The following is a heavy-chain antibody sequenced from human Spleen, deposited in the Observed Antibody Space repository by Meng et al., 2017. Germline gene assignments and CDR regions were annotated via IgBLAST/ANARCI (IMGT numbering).Heavy chain of an antibody. V-gene: IGHV4-4*02. CDR1: GGSISSSNW. CDR3: ARVGSSSWFVAD. D-gene: IGHD6-13*01. CDR2: IYDGGST. J-gene: IGHJ4*02. Sequence: QRWGAGLLTSWGTLSLTCSVSGGSISSSNWWSWVRQSPGKGLEWIGEIYDGGSTNYNPSLKSRVTISVDKSKNQFSLKLSSVTAADTAVYYCARVGSSSWFVADWGQGTLVTVSS.